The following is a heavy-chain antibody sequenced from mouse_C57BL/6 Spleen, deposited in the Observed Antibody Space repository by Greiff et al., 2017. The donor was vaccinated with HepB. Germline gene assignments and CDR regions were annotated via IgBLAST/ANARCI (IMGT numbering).Heavy chain of an antibody. D-gene: IGHD2-4*01. CDR3: ARIPYYDYAMDY. CDR1: GFTFSDYG. CDR2: ISSGSSTI. J-gene: IGHJ4*01. V-gene: IGHV5-17*01. Sequence: EVKLQESGGGLVKPGGSLKLSCAASGFTFSDYGMHWVRQAPEKGLERVAYISSGSSTIYYADTVKGRFTISRDNAKNTLFLQMTSLRSEDTAMYYCARIPYYDYAMDYWGQGTSVTVSS.